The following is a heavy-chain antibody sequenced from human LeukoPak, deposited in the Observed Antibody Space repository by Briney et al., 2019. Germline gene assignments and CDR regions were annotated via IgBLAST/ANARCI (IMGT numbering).Heavy chain of an antibody. D-gene: IGHD3-3*01. CDR3: ARDRSPYYDFWSGYSGPYYGMDV. V-gene: IGHV1-18*01. CDR1: GYTFTIYG. J-gene: IGHJ6*02. Sequence: ASVKVSCKASGYTFTIYGISWVRQAPGQGLEWMGWISAYNGNTNYAQKLQGRVTMTTDTSTSTAYMELRSLRSDDTAVYYCARDRSPYYDFWSGYSGPYYGMDVWGQGTTVTVSS. CDR2: ISAYNGNT.